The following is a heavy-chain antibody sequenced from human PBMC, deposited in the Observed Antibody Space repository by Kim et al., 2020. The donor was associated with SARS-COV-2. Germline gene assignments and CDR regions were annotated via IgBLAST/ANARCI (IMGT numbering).Heavy chain of an antibody. CDR2: MYHTGSS. J-gene: IGHJ5*02. CDR3: ASSWFGELFPGCFYP. D-gene: IGHD3-10*01. CDR1: GGSITSISFY. V-gene: IGHV4-39*01. Sequence: SETLSLTCTVSGGSITSISFYWGWIRQTPGEKMEWIGSMYHTGSSYYNPSLKSRVTITVDTSKNQFFLNVRSVTAADTAVYYWASSWFGELFPGCFYPWG.